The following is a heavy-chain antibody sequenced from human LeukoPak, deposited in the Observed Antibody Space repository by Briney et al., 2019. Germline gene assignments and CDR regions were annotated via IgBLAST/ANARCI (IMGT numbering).Heavy chain of an antibody. CDR3: ARTSVALGVSDAFDI. Sequence: GGSLRLSCAASGFTVSTNYMSWVRQAPGKGLQWVSIIYNDGSTYYADSVKGRFTISRDNSKNTLSRQMNSLRAEDTAIYYCARTSVALGVSDAFDIWGQGTMVTVSS. D-gene: IGHD3-10*01. CDR1: GFTVSTNY. J-gene: IGHJ3*02. V-gene: IGHV3-53*01. CDR2: IYNDGST.